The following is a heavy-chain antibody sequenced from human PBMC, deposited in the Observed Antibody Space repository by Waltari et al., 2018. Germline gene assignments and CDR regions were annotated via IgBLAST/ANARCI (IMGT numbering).Heavy chain of an antibody. V-gene: IGHV4-39*01. Sequence: QLQLQESGPGLVRPSETLSLTCTVSGGSITTNYNWAWIRQPPGKGLEWIGNMQYRGSTFYNPSLMSRVTISLDTSKNQFSLTLTSVDAADTAVYFCGRIAFGDDGGYFQYWGQGTLVTVSS. D-gene: IGHD4-17*01. CDR2: MQYRGST. CDR3: GRIAFGDDGGYFQY. CDR1: GGSITTNYN. J-gene: IGHJ1*01.